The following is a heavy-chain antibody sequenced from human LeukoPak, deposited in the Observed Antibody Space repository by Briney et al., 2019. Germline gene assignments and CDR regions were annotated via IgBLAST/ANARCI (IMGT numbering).Heavy chain of an antibody. CDR3: ARNSTVTSPSTGYFDY. CDR1: GYSISSGDY. V-gene: IGHV4-38-2*01. D-gene: IGHD4-17*01. Sequence: SETLTLTCAVSGYSISSGDYWGWIRQPPGGGLEGFWSVCYSGSIYYNPSLKGRVTISVDRSKNQFSLKLNSVTAADTAVYYCARNSTVTSPSTGYFDYWGQGALATVSS. CDR2: VCYSGSI. J-gene: IGHJ4*02.